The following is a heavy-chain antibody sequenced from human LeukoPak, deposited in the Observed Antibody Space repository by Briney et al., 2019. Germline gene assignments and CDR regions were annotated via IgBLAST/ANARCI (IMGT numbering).Heavy chain of an antibody. D-gene: IGHD1-26*01. J-gene: IGHJ4*02. V-gene: IGHV3-7*01. Sequence: GGSLRLSCAASGFTFSSYWMNWVRQAPGKGLEWVANIKQDGREKYYVDSVKGRFTISRDNAKNSLYLQMNSLRAEDTAVYYCARLPLSNPSEWGMDYWGQGTLVTVSS. CDR1: GFTFSSYW. CDR2: IKQDGREK. CDR3: ARLPLSNPSEWGMDY.